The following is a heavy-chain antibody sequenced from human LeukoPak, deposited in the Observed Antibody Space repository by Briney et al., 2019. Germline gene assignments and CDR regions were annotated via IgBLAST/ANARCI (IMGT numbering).Heavy chain of an antibody. CDR3: ARDRPYGSGRGNWFDP. J-gene: IGHJ5*02. Sequence: ASVKVSCKASGYTFSGFYIHWVRQAPGQGLEWMGWINPNSGGTNYAQKFQGRVTMTRDTSISTAYMELSRLRSDDTAVYYCARDRPYGSGRGNWFDPWGQGTLVTVSS. CDR1: GYTFSGFY. D-gene: IGHD3-10*01. CDR2: INPNSGGT. V-gene: IGHV1-2*02.